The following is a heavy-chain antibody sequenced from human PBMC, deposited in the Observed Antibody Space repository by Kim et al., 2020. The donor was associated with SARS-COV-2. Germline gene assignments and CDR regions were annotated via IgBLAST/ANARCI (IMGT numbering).Heavy chain of an antibody. CDR2: ISGSGGST. J-gene: IGHJ4*02. V-gene: IGHV3-23*01. CDR3: AKSREGGGPSYYDSSGYYESAFDY. CDR1: GFTFSSYA. D-gene: IGHD3-22*01. Sequence: GGSLRLSCAASGFTFSSYAMSWVRQAPGKGLEWVSAISGSGGSTYYADSVKGRFTISRDNSKNTLYLQMNSLRAEDTAVYYCAKSREGGGPSYYDSSGYYESAFDYWGQGTLVTVSS.